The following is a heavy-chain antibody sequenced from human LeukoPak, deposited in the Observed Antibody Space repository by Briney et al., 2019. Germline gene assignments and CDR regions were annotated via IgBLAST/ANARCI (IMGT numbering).Heavy chain of an antibody. V-gene: IGHV3-33*06. D-gene: IGHD5-24*01. J-gene: IGHJ4*02. CDR2: IWYDGSNK. CDR1: GFTFSSYG. CDR3: AKELQMATIKDDSSYFDY. Sequence: PGRSLRLSCAASGFTFSSYGMHWVRQAPGKGLEWVAVIWYDGSNKYYADSVMGRLTISRDNSKNTLYLQMNSLRAEDTAVYYCAKELQMATIKDDSSYFDYWGQGTLVTVSS.